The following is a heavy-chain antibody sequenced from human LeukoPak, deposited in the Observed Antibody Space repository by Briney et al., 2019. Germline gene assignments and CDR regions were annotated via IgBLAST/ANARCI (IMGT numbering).Heavy chain of an antibody. CDR2: IYTTGST. V-gene: IGHV4-4*07. CDR3: ARHGQGGAYFDY. Sequence: PSETLSLTCTASGGSISSYYWSWIRQPAGKGLEWIGRIYTTGSTNYNPSLKSRVTMSIDTSKNQFSLKLSSVTAADTAVYYCARHGQGGAYFDYWGQGTLVTVSS. CDR1: GGSISSYY. D-gene: IGHD3-16*01. J-gene: IGHJ4*02.